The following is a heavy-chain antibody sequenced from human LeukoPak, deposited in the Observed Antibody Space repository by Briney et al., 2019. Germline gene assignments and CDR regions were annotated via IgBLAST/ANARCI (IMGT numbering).Heavy chain of an antibody. CDR3: ARSEGKGVVDY. D-gene: IGHD1-14*01. Sequence: PGGSLRLSCAASGFTFSSYEMNWVRQAPGKGLEWVANINQDGSETYYVDSLNGRFTVSKDNAKQSLYLQMNSLRAEDTAVYYCARSEGKGVVDYWGQGTLVTVSS. CDR2: INQDGSET. J-gene: IGHJ4*02. V-gene: IGHV3-7*01. CDR1: GFTFSSYE.